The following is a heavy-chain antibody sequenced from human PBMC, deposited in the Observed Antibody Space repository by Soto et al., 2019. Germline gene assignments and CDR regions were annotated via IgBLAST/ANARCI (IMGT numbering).Heavy chain of an antibody. CDR1: GYTFINYD. D-gene: IGHD3-10*02. V-gene: IGHV1-8*01. J-gene: IGHJ4*02. CDR3: AVILFGFDY. CDR2: MNPNTGNT. Sequence: ASVKVSCKASGYTFINYDINWVRQATGQGLEWMGWMNPNTGNTGFAQKFQGRVTMTRNTSISTAYMELSSLRSEDTAVYYCAVILFGFDYWGQGTLVTVSS.